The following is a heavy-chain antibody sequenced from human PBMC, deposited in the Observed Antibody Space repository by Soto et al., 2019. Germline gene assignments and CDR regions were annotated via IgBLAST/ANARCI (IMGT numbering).Heavy chain of an antibody. D-gene: IGHD1-1*01. CDR2: IYSGGST. CDR1: GFTVSSNY. Sequence: GESLRLSCAASGFTVSSNYMSWVRQAPGKGLEWVSVIYSGGSTYYADSVKGRFTISRHNSKNTLYLQMNSLRAEDTAVYYCARMYNWNEYYFDYWGQGTLVTVSS. V-gene: IGHV3-53*04. CDR3: ARMYNWNEYYFDY. J-gene: IGHJ4*02.